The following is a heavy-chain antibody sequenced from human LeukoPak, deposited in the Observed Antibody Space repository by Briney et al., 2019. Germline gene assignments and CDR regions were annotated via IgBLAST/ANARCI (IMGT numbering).Heavy chain of an antibody. J-gene: IGHJ6*03. CDR1: GGSFSGYY. CDR3: ARLGSVGYYNYQYMDI. CDR2: INHIGNT. Sequence: SETLSLTCAVYGGSFSGYYWSWIRQPPGKGLEWIGEINHIGNTNYDPSLRSRVTISVDTSKNQFSLSLASATAADTAVYFCARLGSVGYYNYQYMDIWGNGTTVTVSS. D-gene: IGHD3-10*01. V-gene: IGHV4-34*01.